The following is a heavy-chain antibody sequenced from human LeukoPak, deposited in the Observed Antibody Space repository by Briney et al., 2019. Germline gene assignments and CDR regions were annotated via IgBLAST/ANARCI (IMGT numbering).Heavy chain of an antibody. CDR1: GGSFSGYY. CDR3: ARSIDTAMISRYFDY. V-gene: IGHV4-34*01. CDR2: INHSGST. D-gene: IGHD5-18*01. J-gene: IGHJ4*02. Sequence: SETLCLTCGVSGGSFSGYYWSWLRQPPGKGREWNGEINHSGSTNYTPSLKSRVTISVDTSKNPFSLKLSSVTAADTAVYYCARSIDTAMISRYFDYWGQGTLVTVSS.